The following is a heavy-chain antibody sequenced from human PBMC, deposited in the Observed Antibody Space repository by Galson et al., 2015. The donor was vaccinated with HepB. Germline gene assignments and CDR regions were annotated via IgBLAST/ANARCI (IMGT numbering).Heavy chain of an antibody. Sequence: SLRLSCAASGFTFSNAWMSWVRQAPGKGLEWVGRIKSKTDGGTTDYAAPVKGRFTISRDDSKNTLYLQMNSLKTEDTAVYYCTTDHAALPPLPIAVAVFGRYYYYGMDVWGQGTTVTVSS. D-gene: IGHD6-19*01. CDR2: IKSKTDGGTT. V-gene: IGHV3-15*01. CDR3: TTDHAALPPLPIAVAVFGRYYYYGMDV. J-gene: IGHJ6*02. CDR1: GFTFSNAW.